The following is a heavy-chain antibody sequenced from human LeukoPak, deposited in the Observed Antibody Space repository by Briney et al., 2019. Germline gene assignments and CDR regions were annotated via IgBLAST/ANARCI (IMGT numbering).Heavy chain of an antibody. V-gene: IGHV3-21*01. D-gene: IGHD2-15*01. CDR1: GFTSSSNS. Sequence: GGSLRLSCEASGFTSSSNSMNWVRQAPGKGLEWVSSISSTSTTIFYADSVKGRFTISRDNAKNSLFLRMNSLRVEDTAVYYCARTYCSGGSCYYYLDVWGKGTTVTVSS. J-gene: IGHJ6*03. CDR2: ISSTSTTI. CDR3: ARTYCSGGSCYYYLDV.